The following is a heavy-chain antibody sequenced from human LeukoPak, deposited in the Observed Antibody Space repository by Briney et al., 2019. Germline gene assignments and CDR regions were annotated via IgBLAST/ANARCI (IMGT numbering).Heavy chain of an antibody. CDR3: AKGYSGYDFREDNWFDP. CDR1: GFIFSSYG. CDR2: IRYDGSNR. D-gene: IGHD5-12*01. Sequence: QSGGSLRLSCAASGFIFSSYGMHWVRQAPGKGLEWVTFIRYDGSNRYYVDSVKGRFTISRDNSKNTLYLQMNSLRAEDTAVYYCAKGYSGYDFREDNWFDPWGQGTLVTVSS. J-gene: IGHJ5*02. V-gene: IGHV3-30*02.